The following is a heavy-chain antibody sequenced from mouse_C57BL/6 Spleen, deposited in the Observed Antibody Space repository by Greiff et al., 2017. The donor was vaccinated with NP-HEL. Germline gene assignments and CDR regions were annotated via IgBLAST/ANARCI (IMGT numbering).Heavy chain of an antibody. CDR1: GYAFSSSW. J-gene: IGHJ3*01. CDR2: IYPGDGDT. CDR3: AEGTRRFAY. V-gene: IGHV1-82*01. Sequence: VKLMESGPELVKPGASVKISCKASGYAFSSSWMNWVKQRPGKGLEWIGRIYPGDGDTNYNGKFKGKATLTADKSSSTAYMQLSSLTSEDSAVYFCAEGTRRFAYWGQGTLVTVSA.